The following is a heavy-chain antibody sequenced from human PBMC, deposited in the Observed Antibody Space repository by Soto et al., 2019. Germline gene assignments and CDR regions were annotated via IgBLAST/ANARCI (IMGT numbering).Heavy chain of an antibody. CDR1: GFTCSSYA. V-gene: IGHV3-73*01. Sequence: GGSLRLSCAASGFTCSSYAMSWVRQAPGKGLEWVGRIRSKANSYATAYAASVKGRFTISRDDSKNTAYLQMNSLKTEDTAVYYCTMGLLWFGAYWGQGTLVTVSS. J-gene: IGHJ4*02. CDR3: TMGLLWFGAY. D-gene: IGHD3-10*01. CDR2: IRSKANSYAT.